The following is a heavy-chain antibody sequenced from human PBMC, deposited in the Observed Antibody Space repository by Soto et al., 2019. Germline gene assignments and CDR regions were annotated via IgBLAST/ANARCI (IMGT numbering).Heavy chain of an antibody. Sequence: LSLTCTVSGGSISSYYWSWIRQPPGKGLEWIGYIYYSGSTNYNPSLKSRVTISVDTSKNQFSLKLSSVTAADTAVYYCARDEKPTSGTYYYDSSGLNWFDPWGQGTLVTVSS. CDR2: IYYSGST. V-gene: IGHV4-59*01. D-gene: IGHD3-22*01. J-gene: IGHJ5*02. CDR3: ARDEKPTSGTYYYDSSGLNWFDP. CDR1: GGSISSYY.